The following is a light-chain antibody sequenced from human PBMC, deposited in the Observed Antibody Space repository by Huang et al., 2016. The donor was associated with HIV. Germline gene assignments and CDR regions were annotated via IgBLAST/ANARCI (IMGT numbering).Light chain of an antibody. V-gene: IGKV3-11*01. CDR3: QQRSNWA. J-gene: IGKJ5*01. CDR1: QSVSSH. Sequence: EIVLTQSPATLSLSPGERATLSCRASQSVSSHLAWYQQKPGQAPRLLIYDASNRATGIPARFSGSGSGTDFTLTISSLEPEDFAVYYCQQRSNWAFGQGTRLEIK. CDR2: DAS.